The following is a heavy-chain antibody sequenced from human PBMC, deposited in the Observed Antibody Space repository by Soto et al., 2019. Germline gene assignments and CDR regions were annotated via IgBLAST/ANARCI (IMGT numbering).Heavy chain of an antibody. Sequence: QVQLVESGGGVVQPGRSLRLSCAASGFTFSNFGMQWGRQAPGKGLEWVASISYDGNLKYSADSVKGRFTISRDNYKNTLYLQMNSLRSEDTAVYYCARFWGPITAAVDDYWGQGTLVTVSS. CDR1: GFTFSNFG. J-gene: IGHJ4*02. D-gene: IGHD6-13*01. CDR2: ISYDGNLK. CDR3: ARFWGPITAAVDDY. V-gene: IGHV3-30*03.